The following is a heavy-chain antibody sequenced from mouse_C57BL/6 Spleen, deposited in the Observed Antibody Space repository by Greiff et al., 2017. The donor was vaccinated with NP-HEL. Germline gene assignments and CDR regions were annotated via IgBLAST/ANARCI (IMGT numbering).Heavy chain of an antibody. V-gene: IGHV5-17*01. CDR3: ARPGRSDGWWFAY. CDR1: GFTFSDYG. D-gene: IGHD1-1*01. Sequence: EVQLVESGGGLVKPGGSLKLSCAASGFTFSDYGMHWVRQAPEKGLEWVAYISSGSSTIYYADTVKGRFTISRDNAKNTLFLQMTSLRSEDTAMYYGARPGRSDGWWFAYWGQGTLVTVSA. J-gene: IGHJ3*01. CDR2: ISSGSSTI.